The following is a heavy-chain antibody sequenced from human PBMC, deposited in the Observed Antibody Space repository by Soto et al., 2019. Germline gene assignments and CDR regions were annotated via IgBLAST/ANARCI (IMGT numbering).Heavy chain of an antibody. CDR2: MYYGGST. Sequence: SETLSLTCAVSGGSVSSYYWSWIRQPPGKGLEWIGYMYYGGSTNYNPSLKSRVTISVDTPKNQFSLKLSSVTAADTAVYYCAKNWNWGSLVHWGQGTLVTVSS. V-gene: IGHV4-59*08. CDR1: GGSVSSYY. CDR3: AKNWNWGSLVH. J-gene: IGHJ4*02. D-gene: IGHD7-27*01.